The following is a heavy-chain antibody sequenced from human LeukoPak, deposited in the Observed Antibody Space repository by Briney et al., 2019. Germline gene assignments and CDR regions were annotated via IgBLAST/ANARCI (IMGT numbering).Heavy chain of an antibody. V-gene: IGHV1-46*01. CDR1: GYTFTSYY. D-gene: IGHD3-22*01. CDR3: ARDPRPSYDSSDYYYPGDY. Sequence: ASVKVSCKASGYTFTSYYMHWVRQAPGQGLEWMAIIYPSGGSTNYAQKFQGRVTMTRDTSTSTVYMELSSLRSEDTAVYYCARDPRPSYDSSDYYYPGDYWGQGTLVTVSS. CDR2: IYPSGGST. J-gene: IGHJ4*02.